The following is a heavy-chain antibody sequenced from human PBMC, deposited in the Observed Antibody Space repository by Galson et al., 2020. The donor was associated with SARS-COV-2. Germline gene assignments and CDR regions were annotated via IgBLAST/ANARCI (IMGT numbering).Heavy chain of an antibody. V-gene: IGHV3-33*06. Sequence: GGSLSLSCAASGFTFSSYGMHWVRQAPGKGLEWVAVIWYDGSNKYYADSVKGLFTISRDNSKNTLYLQMNSLRAEDTAVYYCAKREYGDYGSSGAFDIWGQGTMVTVSS. CDR2: IWYDGSNK. D-gene: IGHD4-17*01. CDR3: AKREYGDYGSSGAFDI. CDR1: GFTFSSYG. J-gene: IGHJ3*02.